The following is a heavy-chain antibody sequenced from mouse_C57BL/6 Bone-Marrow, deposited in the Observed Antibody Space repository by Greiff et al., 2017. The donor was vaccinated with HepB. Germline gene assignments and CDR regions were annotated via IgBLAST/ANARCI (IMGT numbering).Heavy chain of an antibody. J-gene: IGHJ3*01. V-gene: IGHV1-19*01. Sequence: EVQLQESGPVLVKPGASVKMSCKASGYTFTDYYMNGVKQSHGKSLEWIGVINPYNGGTSYNQKFKGKATLTVDKSSSTAYMELNSLTSEDSAVYYCARGAYDYDFAYWGQGTLVTVSA. CDR3: ARGAYDYDFAY. CDR1: GYTFTDYY. CDR2: INPYNGGT. D-gene: IGHD2-4*01.